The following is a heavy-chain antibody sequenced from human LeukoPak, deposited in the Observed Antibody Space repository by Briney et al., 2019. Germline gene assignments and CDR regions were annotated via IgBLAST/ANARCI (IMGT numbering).Heavy chain of an antibody. V-gene: IGHV3-7*04. CDR2: IKQDGSEK. J-gene: IGHJ4*02. Sequence: PGGSLRLSCAASGFTFSSYWMSWVRQAPGKGLEWVAQIKQDGSEKYYVDSVKGRFTISRDNAKNSLYLQMYSLRADDMAVYYCARDTIATVFDYWGQGTLVTVSS. CDR3: ARDTIATVFDY. D-gene: IGHD2-21*01. CDR1: GFTFSSYW.